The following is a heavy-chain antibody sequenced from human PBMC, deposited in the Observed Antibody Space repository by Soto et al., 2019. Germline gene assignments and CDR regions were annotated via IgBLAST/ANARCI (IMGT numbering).Heavy chain of an antibody. CDR3: AREAREFLESYSRRHNWFDP. J-gene: IGHJ5*02. CDR2: IYHSGST. V-gene: IGHV4-38-2*02. CDR1: GYSISSGYY. D-gene: IGHD3-3*01. Sequence: KTSETLSLTCAVSGYSISSGYYWGWIRQPPGKGLEWIGSIYHSGSTYYNPSLKSRVTISVDTSKNQFSLKLSSVTAADTAVYYCAREAREFLESYSRRHNWFDPWGQGTLVTVSS.